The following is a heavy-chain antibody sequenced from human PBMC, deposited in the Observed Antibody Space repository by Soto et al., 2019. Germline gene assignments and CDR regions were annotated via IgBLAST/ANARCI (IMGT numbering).Heavy chain of an antibody. CDR3: ATERETGTIGY. CDR1: GYTFTSYG. Sequence: ASVKVSCKASGYTFTSYGISWVRQAPGQGLEWMGCISAYDGKTNYAQKFQGRVTMTKDTSTDTAYMELSSLRSEDTAVYYCATERETGTIGYWGQGTLVTVSS. J-gene: IGHJ4*02. D-gene: IGHD1-7*01. V-gene: IGHV1-18*01. CDR2: ISAYDGKT.